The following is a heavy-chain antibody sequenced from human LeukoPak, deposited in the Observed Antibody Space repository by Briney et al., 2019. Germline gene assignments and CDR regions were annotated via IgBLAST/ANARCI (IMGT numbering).Heavy chain of an antibody. J-gene: IGHJ4*02. CDR3: ARTMVRGVLDY. CDR2: IYHSGST. CDR1: GYSITSGYY. V-gene: IGHV4-38-2*01. Sequence: SETLSLTCAVSGYSITSGYYWAWIRQPPGKGLEWIGNIYHSGSTYYNASLKSRVTISVDTSKNQFSLKLSSVTAADTAVYYCARTMVRGVLDYWGQGTLVTVSS. D-gene: IGHD3-10*01.